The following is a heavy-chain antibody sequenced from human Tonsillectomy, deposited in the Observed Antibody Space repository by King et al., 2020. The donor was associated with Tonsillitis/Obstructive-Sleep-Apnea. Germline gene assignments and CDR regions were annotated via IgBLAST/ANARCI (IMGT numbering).Heavy chain of an antibody. CDR2: ISNDGSKR. D-gene: IGHD2-8*01. V-gene: IGHV3-30*01. CDR3: ANEAVSPFDY. Sequence: VQLVESGGGVVQPGRSLRLSCAASGFTFSTSVMHRVRQAPGKGLEWVAVISNDGSKRYYADSVKGRFTISRDNSKNTLFLQMNSLRVEDTAVYYCANEAVSPFDYWGQGTLVTVSS. J-gene: IGHJ4*02. CDR1: GFTFSTSV.